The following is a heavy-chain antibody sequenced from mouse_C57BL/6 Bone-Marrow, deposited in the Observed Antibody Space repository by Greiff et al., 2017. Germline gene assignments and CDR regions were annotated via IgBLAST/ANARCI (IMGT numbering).Heavy chain of an antibody. D-gene: IGHD1-1*01. CDR3: ARAYYGSPGLYYFVY. Sequence: EVQLQQSGPELVKPGASVKLPCKASGYTFTDYNMDWVKQSHGKSLEWIGDINPNNGGTIYNQKFKGKATLTVDKASSTAYMEHHSLTSEDTAVYYWARAYYGSPGLYYFVYWCQGKALTVTS. V-gene: IGHV1-18*01. J-gene: IGHJ2*01. CDR2: INPNNGGT. CDR1: GYTFTDYN.